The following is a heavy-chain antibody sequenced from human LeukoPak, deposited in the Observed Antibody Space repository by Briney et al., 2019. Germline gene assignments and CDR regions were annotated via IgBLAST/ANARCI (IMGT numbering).Heavy chain of an antibody. CDR2: ISWDDTK. Sequence: SGPTLVKPTQTLTLTCTFSGFSFSTSAAGLGWIRQPPGKALEWLALISWDDTKHYSPSLKSRLTITKDTSKNQVVLIMTNMDPVDTATYYCAHRSRGYGYGIDYWGQGALVTVSS. J-gene: IGHJ4*02. V-gene: IGHV2-5*02. CDR1: GFSFSTSAAG. D-gene: IGHD5-18*01. CDR3: AHRSRGYGYGIDY.